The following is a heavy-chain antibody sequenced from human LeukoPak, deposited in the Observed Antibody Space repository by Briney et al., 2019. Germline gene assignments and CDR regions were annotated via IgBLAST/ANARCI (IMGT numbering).Heavy chain of an antibody. V-gene: IGHV1-69*13. CDR1: GGTFSTYA. CDR3: ASNWSLRFFEWLYPPSGMDV. J-gene: IGHJ6*02. D-gene: IGHD3-3*01. CDR2: IIPIFGSA. Sequence: GASVNVSCTASGGTFSTYAISWVRQAPGYGLEWMGGIIPIFGSANYAQKFQGRVTTTAPESTRTANMQLSSLRSEDTAVYYRASNWSLRFFEWLYPPSGMDVCGQGTTVTVSS.